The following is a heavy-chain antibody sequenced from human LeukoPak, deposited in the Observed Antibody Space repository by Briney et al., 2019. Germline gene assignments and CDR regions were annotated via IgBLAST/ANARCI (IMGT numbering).Heavy chain of an antibody. D-gene: IGHD6-13*01. J-gene: IGHJ5*02. CDR2: ISWNSGSI. V-gene: IGHV3-9*01. CDR3: AKGGYSSSWYSSWFDP. Sequence: GGSLRLSCAASGFTFDDYAMHWVRKAPGKGLEWVSGISWNSGSIGYADSVKGRFTISRDNAKNSLYLQMNSLRAEDTALYYCAKGGYSSSWYSSWFDPWGKGTLVTVSS. CDR1: GFTFDDYA.